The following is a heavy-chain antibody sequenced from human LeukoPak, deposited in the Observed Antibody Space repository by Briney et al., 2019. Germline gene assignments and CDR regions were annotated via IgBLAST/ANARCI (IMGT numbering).Heavy chain of an antibody. J-gene: IGHJ4*02. CDR2: ISSSSSYI. CDR3: ARVGGIAAAASDY. D-gene: IGHD6-13*01. Sequence: GGSLRLSCAASGLTLSSYSMNWVPQTPGKGLEWVSSISSSSSYIYYADSVKGRFTISGDNARNTLSQQMNSLRAEDTSVYYCARVGGIAAAASDYWGQGTLVTASS. CDR1: GLTLSSYS. V-gene: IGHV3-21*01.